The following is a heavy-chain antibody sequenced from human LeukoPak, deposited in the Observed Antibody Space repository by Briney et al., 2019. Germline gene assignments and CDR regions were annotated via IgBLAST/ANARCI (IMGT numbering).Heavy chain of an antibody. D-gene: IGHD2-15*01. CDR1: GGTFGSYA. J-gene: IGHJ3*02. CDR3: ARDERVVVAATPRWYAFDI. V-gene: IGHV1-69*01. CDR2: IIPIFGTA. Sequence: GSSVKVSCKASGGTFGSYAISWVRQAPGQGLEWMGGIIPIFGTANYAQKFQGRVTITADESTSTAYMELSSLRSEDTAVYYCARDERVVVAATPRWYAFDIWGQGTMVTVSS.